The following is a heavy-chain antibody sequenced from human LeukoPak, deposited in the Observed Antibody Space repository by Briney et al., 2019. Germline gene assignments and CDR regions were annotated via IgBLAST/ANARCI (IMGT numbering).Heavy chain of an antibody. CDR2: IIPIFGTA. V-gene: IGHV1-69*05. J-gene: IGHJ4*02. CDR3: ARSIVVVTAFDY. CDR1: GGTYSSYA. D-gene: IGHD2-21*02. Sequence: SVKVSCKASGGTYSSYAISWVRQAPGQGLEWMGGIIPIFGTANYAQKFQGRVTITTDESTSTAYMELSSLRSEDTAVYYCARSIVVVTAFDYWGQGTLVTVSS.